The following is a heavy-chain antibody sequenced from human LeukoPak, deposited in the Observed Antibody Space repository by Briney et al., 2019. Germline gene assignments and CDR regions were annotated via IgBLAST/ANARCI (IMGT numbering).Heavy chain of an antibody. CDR3: AREFYGDYLFYYMDV. J-gene: IGHJ6*03. CDR2: IYYSGST. Sequence: SETLSLTCTVSGGSISSYYWSWIRQPPGKGLEWIGYIYYSGSTNYNPSLKSRVTISVDTSKNQFSLKLSSVTAADTAVYYCAREFYGDYLFYYMDVWGKGTTVTVSS. V-gene: IGHV4-59*01. CDR1: GGSISSYY. D-gene: IGHD4-17*01.